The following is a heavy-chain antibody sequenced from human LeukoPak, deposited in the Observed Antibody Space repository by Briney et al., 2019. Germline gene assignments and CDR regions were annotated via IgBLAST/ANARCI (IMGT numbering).Heavy chain of an antibody. CDR2: IKQDGSEK. CDR1: GFTFSSYG. Sequence: RPGGSLRLSCAASGFTFSSYGMSWVRQAPGKGLEWVANIKQDGSEKYYEDSVKGRFTISRDNAKNSLYLQMNSLRVEDTAVYYCARGRLTYYYDSISYPFDYWGQGTLVTVSS. V-gene: IGHV3-7*01. D-gene: IGHD3-22*01. J-gene: IGHJ4*02. CDR3: ARGRLTYYYDSISYPFDY.